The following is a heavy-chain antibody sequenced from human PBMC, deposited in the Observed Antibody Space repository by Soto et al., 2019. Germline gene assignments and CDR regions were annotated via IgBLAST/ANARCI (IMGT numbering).Heavy chain of an antibody. CDR1: GGSISRYY. Sequence: SETLSLTCTVSGGSISRYYWCWIRQPPGKGLEWIGYIYYSGSTNYNPSLKSRVTISVDTSKNQFSLKLSSVTAADTAVYYCARGPTLHYDFWSGHPGYYMDVWGKGTTVTVSS. D-gene: IGHD3-3*01. V-gene: IGHV4-59*01. CDR3: ARGPTLHYDFWSGHPGYYMDV. CDR2: IYYSGST. J-gene: IGHJ6*03.